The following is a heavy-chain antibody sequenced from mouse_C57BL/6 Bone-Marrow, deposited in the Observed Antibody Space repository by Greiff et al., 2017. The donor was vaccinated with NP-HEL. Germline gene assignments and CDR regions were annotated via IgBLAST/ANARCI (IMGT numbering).Heavy chain of an antibody. J-gene: IGHJ2*01. V-gene: IGHV3-6*01. CDR2: ISYDGSN. Sequence: EVKLMESGPGLVKPSQSLSLTCSVTGYSITSGYYWNWIRQLPGNQLEWMGYISYDGSNNYNPSLKNRTTITLDPSTNQFFMQLNSETTEDTAAYCCARDRYYGNLYYFDCWGQGTTLTVSS. CDR3: ARDRYYGNLYYFDC. CDR1: GYSITSGYY. D-gene: IGHD2-1*01.